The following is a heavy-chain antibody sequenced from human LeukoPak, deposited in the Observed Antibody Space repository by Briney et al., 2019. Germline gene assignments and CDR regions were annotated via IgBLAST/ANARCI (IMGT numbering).Heavy chain of an antibody. D-gene: IGHD3-10*01. CDR3: ARGDYGSGSFGY. CDR2: IYYSGST. Sequence: SETLSLTCTVSGGSISSYYWSWIRQPPGKGLEWIGYIYYSGSTNYNPSLKSRVTISVDTSKNQFSLKLSSVTAADTAVYYCARGDYGSGSFGYWGQGTLVTVSS. V-gene: IGHV4-59*12. J-gene: IGHJ4*02. CDR1: GGSISSYY.